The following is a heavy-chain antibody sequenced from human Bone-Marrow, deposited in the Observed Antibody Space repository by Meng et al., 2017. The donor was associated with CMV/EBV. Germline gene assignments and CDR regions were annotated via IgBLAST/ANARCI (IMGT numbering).Heavy chain of an antibody. CDR2: INPNSGGT. CDR1: GYTFTGYY. J-gene: IGHJ6*02. D-gene: IGHD3-10*01. V-gene: IGHV1-2*02. CDR3: ARDGGGSGTKYYYYYGMDV. Sequence: ASVKVSCKASGYTFTGYYMHWVRQAPGQGLEWMGWINPNSGGTNYAQKFQGRVTMTRDTSISTAYMELSRLRSDDTAVYYCARDGGGSGTKYYYYYGMDVWGQGTTVTVSS.